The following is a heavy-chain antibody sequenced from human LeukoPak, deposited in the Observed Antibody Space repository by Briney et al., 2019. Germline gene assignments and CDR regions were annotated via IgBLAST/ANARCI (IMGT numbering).Heavy chain of an antibody. CDR3: TTEVAGPYGDV. D-gene: IGHD6-19*01. CDR1: GFTFSDHY. J-gene: IGHJ6*04. Sequence: GGSLRLSCAASGFTFSDHYMDWVRQAPGKGLEWVGRIKSKTDGGTTDYAAPVKGRFTISRDDSKNTLYLQMNSLKTEDTAVYYCTTEVAGPYGDVWGKGTTVTVSS. CDR2: IKSKTDGGTT. V-gene: IGHV3-15*01.